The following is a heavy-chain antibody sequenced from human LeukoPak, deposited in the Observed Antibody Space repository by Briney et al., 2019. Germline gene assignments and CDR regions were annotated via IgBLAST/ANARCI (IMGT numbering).Heavy chain of an antibody. CDR2: INPNSGGT. CDR3: ARGSAAALYYYYYMDA. Sequence: ASVKVSCKASGYTFTGYYMHWVRQAPGQGLEWMGWINPNSGGTNYAQKFQGRVTMTRDTSISTAYMELSRLRSDDTAVYYCARGSAAALYYYYYMDAWGKGTTVTVSS. CDR1: GYTFTGYY. V-gene: IGHV1-2*02. J-gene: IGHJ6*03. D-gene: IGHD6-13*01.